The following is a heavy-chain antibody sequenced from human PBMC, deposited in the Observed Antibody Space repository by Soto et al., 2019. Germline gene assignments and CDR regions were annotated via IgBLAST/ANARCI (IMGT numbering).Heavy chain of an antibody. Sequence: ASVKVSCKASGYTFTGYYMHWVRQAPGQGLEWMGWINPNSGGTNYAQKFQGWVTMTRDTSISTAYMELSRLRSDDTAVYYCARDRGLELRLLDICAKGQWSPSPQ. D-gene: IGHD1-7*01. J-gene: IGHJ3*02. CDR3: ARDRGLELRLLDI. CDR1: GYTFTGYY. CDR2: INPNSGGT. V-gene: IGHV1-2*04.